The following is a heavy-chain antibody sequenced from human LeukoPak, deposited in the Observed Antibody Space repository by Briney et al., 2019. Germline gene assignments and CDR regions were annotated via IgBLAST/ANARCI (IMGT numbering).Heavy chain of an antibody. D-gene: IGHD6-19*01. CDR1: GFTFDNYS. V-gene: IGHV3-48*04. J-gene: IGHJ4*02. CDR3: ARVRPVTGSFEY. CDR2: ISSSSTSI. Sequence: GGSLRLSCAASGFTFDNYSMNWVRQAPGKGLEWLSYISSSSTSIYYADSVKGRFAISRDNTKNSLYLQMNSLRAEDTAVYYCARVRPVTGSFEYWGQGTLVTVSS.